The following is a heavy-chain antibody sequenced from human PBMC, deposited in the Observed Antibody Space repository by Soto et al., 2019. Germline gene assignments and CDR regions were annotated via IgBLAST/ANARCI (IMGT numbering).Heavy chain of an antibody. D-gene: IGHD2-21*01. CDR1: GGSITSSD. V-gene: IGHV4-59*08. J-gene: IGHJ4*02. Sequence: SEPLSLTCTVSGGSITSSDWSWIRKPPGKGLEWIGYIYYTGNTNYNPSLKRRVTISLDTSRSHFSLKLDSVTVADTAVYYCARVLTKVGVLPGEGGFDDWGQGTQVTVSS. CDR2: IYYTGNT. CDR3: ARVLTKVGVLPGEGGFDD.